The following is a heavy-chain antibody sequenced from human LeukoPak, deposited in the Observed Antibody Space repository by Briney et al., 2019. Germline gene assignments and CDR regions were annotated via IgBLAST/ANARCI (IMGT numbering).Heavy chain of an antibody. CDR1: GGSLSSYY. CDR3: ARASPDGYSYGYSHYYYYYMDV. V-gene: IGHV4-59*01. CDR2: IYYSGST. D-gene: IGHD5-18*01. J-gene: IGHJ6*03. Sequence: SETLSLTCTVSGGSLSSYYRSWIRQPPGKGLEWIGYIYYSGSTNYNPSLTSRVTISVDTSKNQFSLQLSSVTAADTAMYYCARASPDGYSYGYSHYYYYYMDVWGKGTTVTVSS.